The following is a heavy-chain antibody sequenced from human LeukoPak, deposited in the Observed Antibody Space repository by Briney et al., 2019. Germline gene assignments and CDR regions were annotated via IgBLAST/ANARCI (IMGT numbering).Heavy chain of an antibody. CDR1: GGSITSGSYY. CDR2: VYYSGST. D-gene: IGHD5-24*01. V-gene: IGHV4-39*07. CDR3: ARTRVGYNHDFDY. J-gene: IGHJ4*02. Sequence: SETLSLTCTVSGGSITSGSYYWGWIRRPAGKGLEWIGSVYYSGSTYYNPSLKSRVTISVDTSKNQFSLKLSSVTAADTAVYYCARTRVGYNHDFDYWGQGTLVTVSS.